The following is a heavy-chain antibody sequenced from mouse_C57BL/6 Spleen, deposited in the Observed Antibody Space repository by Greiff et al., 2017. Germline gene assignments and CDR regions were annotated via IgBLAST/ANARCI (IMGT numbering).Heavy chain of an antibody. CDR1: GFTFSSYG. Sequence: DVMLVESGGDLVKPGGSLKLSCAASGFTFSSYGMSWVRQTPDKRLEWVATISSGGSYTYYTDSVKGRFTISRDNAKNTLYLQMSSLKSEDTAMYYCARQKGVTTTTDYWGQGTSVTVSS. CDR3: ARQKGVTTTTDY. J-gene: IGHJ4*01. V-gene: IGHV5-6*02. D-gene: IGHD2-2*01. CDR2: ISSGGSYT.